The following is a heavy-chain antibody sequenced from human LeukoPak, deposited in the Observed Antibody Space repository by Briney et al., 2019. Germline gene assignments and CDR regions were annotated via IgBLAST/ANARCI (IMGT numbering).Heavy chain of an antibody. Sequence: ASAKVSCKASGYTFTGYYMHWVRQAPGQGLEWMGRINPNSGGTNYAQKFQGRVTMTRDTSISTAYMELSRLRSDDTAVYYCARARWYSSSWYGDYWGQGTLVTVSS. CDR3: ARARWYSSSWYGDY. CDR1: GYTFTGYY. J-gene: IGHJ4*02. V-gene: IGHV1-2*06. CDR2: INPNSGGT. D-gene: IGHD6-13*01.